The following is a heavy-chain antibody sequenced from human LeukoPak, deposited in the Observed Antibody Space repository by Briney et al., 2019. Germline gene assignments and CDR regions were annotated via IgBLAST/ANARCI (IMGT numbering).Heavy chain of an antibody. V-gene: IGHV3-23*01. CDR2: ISANDNRV. CDR3: AKDGLYCAYGVCYLNY. CDR1: GFIFSSFA. J-gene: IGHJ4*02. D-gene: IGHD2-8*01. Sequence: GGSLRLSCAASGFIFSSFAMTRVRQAPGKGLEWVSSISANDNRVYFADSVKGRFTISRDNSKNTVCLQMNSLRAEDTAVYYCAKDGLYCAYGVCYLNYWGQGTLVTVSS.